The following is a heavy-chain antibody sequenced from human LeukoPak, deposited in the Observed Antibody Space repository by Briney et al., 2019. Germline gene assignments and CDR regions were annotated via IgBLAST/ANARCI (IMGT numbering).Heavy chain of an antibody. D-gene: IGHD2-2*01. V-gene: IGHV1-2*02. CDR2: INPNSGGT. J-gene: IGHJ6*03. CDR1: GYTFTSYG. Sequence: ASVKVSCKASGYTFTSYGISWVRQAPGQGLEWMGWINPNSGGTDYAQKFQGRVTMTRDTSISTAYMELSRLRSDDTAVYYCARDFRAAMLTHYYYYMDVWGKGTTVTVSS. CDR3: ARDFRAAMLTHYYYYMDV.